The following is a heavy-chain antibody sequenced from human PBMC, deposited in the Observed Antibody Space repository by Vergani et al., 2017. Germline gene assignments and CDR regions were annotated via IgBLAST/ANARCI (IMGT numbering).Heavy chain of an antibody. CDR2: IYPGDSDT. D-gene: IGHD1-26*01. CDR1: GYSFTSYW. Sequence: EVQLVQSGAEVKKPGESLKISCKGSGYSFTSYWIGWVRQMPGKGLECMGIIYPGDSDTRYSPSCQGKVTTSADKSISTAYLQWSRLKASDTAMSYCARQEVGATTPKTYYYYGMDVWGQGTTVTVSS. CDR3: ARQEVGATTPKTYYYYGMDV. V-gene: IGHV5-51*01. J-gene: IGHJ6*02.